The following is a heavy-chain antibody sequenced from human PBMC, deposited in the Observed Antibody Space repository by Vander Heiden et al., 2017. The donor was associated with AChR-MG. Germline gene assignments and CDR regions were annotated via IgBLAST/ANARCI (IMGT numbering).Heavy chain of an antibody. D-gene: IGHD2-2*01. J-gene: IGHJ6*03. V-gene: IGHV4-38-2*01. CDR2: IYHSGST. CDR1: GYSISSGYY. Sequence: QVQLQESGPGLVKPSETLSLTCAVSGYSISSGYYWGWIRQPPGKGLEWIGSIYHSGSTYYNPSLKSRVTISVDTSKNQFSLKRSSVTAANTAVYYCASAYCSSTSCYDYYYYYMDVWGKGTTVTVSS. CDR3: ASAYCSSTSCYDYYYYYMDV.